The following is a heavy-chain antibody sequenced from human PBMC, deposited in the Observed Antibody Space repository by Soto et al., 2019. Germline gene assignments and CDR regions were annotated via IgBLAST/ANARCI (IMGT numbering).Heavy chain of an antibody. CDR2: IYYSGST. J-gene: IGHJ6*02. CDR1: GGSISRSSYY. CDR3: GYDFGGYYYYGMDV. D-gene: IGHD3-3*01. V-gene: IGHV4-39*01. Sequence: SETLSLTCTVSGGSISRSSYYWGWIRQPPGKGLEWIGSIYYSGSTYYNPSLKSRVTISVDTSKNQFSLKLSSVTAADTAVYYCGYDFGGYYYYGMDVWGQGTTVTVSS.